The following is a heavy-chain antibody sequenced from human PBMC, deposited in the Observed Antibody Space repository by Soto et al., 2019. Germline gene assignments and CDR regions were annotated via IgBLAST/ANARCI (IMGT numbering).Heavy chain of an antibody. CDR2: IHYSGST. CDR3: PAFQGWVCSRTRRLTWFDP. J-gene: IGHJ5*02. D-gene: IGHD2-2*01. Sequence: SETLSLTCTVSGGCISSGGYYWSWIRQHPGKGLEWIGYIHYSGSTYHNPSLQSRVTISVDMSKNQFSLELSSVTAADTAVYYCPAFQGWVCSRTRRLTWFDPWGQGTLVTASS. V-gene: IGHV4-31*03. CDR1: GGCISSGGYY.